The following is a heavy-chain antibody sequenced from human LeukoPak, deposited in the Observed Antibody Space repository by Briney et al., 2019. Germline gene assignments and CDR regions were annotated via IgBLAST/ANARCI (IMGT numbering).Heavy chain of an antibody. J-gene: IGHJ5*02. D-gene: IGHD5-12*01. CDR1: GGSIRSDY. Sequence: PSEALSLTCSDPGGSIRSDYWSWIRHPPGKGLEWIGYTSYNGITNYNPCLKRRLTTSVDTSTSRFSLKLSSLTSADRAVYYFTRERVDRVGPRFDPWGPGTLVTVSS. V-gene: IGHV4-59*01. CDR2: TSYNGIT. CDR3: TRERVDRVGPRFDP.